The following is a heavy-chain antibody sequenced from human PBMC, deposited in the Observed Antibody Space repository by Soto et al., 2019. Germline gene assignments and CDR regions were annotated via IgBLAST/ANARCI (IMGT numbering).Heavy chain of an antibody. CDR2: IDPSDSYT. Sequence: PGESLKISGNGSGSSFTSYWISWVRQMPGKGLEWSGRIDPSDSYTNYSPSFQGHVTISADKSISTAYLQWSSLKASDTVMYYCARDEYSISSTPGYYYSGTDVWGQGTTVTAP. D-gene: IGHD6-6*01. V-gene: IGHV5-10-1*01. J-gene: IGHJ6*02. CDR1: GSSFTSYW. CDR3: ARDEYSISSTPGYYYSGTDV.